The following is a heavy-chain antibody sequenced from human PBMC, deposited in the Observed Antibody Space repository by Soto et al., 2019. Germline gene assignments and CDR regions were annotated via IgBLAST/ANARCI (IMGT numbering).Heavy chain of an antibody. CDR1: GGTFSSYA. D-gene: IGHD5-18*01. V-gene: IGHV1-69*13. Sequence: ASVKVSCKASGGTFSSYAISWVRQAPGQGLEWMGGIIPIFGTANYAQKFQGRVTITADESTSTAYMELSSLRSEDTAVYYCARARDTENGMDVCGQRTTVTVSS. CDR2: IIPIFGTA. CDR3: ARARDTENGMDV. J-gene: IGHJ6*02.